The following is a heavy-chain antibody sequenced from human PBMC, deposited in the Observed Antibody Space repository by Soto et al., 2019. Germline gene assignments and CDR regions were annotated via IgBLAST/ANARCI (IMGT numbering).Heavy chain of an antibody. Sequence: PSETLSLTCTVSGGSISSYYWSWIRQPPGKGLEWIGYIYYSGSTNYNPSLKSRVTISVDTSKNQFSLKLSSVTAADTAVYYCASTNYYYDSSGTFDYWGQGTLVTVSS. D-gene: IGHD3-22*01. V-gene: IGHV4-59*08. CDR2: IYYSGST. J-gene: IGHJ4*02. CDR1: GGSISSYY. CDR3: ASTNYYYDSSGTFDY.